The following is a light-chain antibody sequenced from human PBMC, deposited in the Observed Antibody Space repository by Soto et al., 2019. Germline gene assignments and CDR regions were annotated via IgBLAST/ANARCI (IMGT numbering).Light chain of an antibody. Sequence: DIVMTQSPLSLPVTPGEPASISCRSSENLLYSTGYIYLDWYLKKPGQPPQLLIFLGSNRASGVPDRCSGSGSGTDFTLRISRVETEDVEFYDCTQTLRIPRTFGGGTEVELK. CDR2: LGS. CDR3: TQTLRIPRT. V-gene: IGKV2-28*01. J-gene: IGKJ4*01. CDR1: ENLLYSTGYIY.